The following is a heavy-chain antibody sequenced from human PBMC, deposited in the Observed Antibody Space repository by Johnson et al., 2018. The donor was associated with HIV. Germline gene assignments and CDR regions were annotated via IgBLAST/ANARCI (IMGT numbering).Heavy chain of an antibody. CDR3: ARMTTTVSHHDAFDI. V-gene: IGHV3-66*01. CDR1: GITVSSNY. CDR2: IYSGGST. Sequence: VQLVESGGDLVQPGGSLRLSCAASGITVSSNYMTWVRQAPGKGLEWVSLIYSGGSTYYADSVKGRFTISRDNSQNTLYLQMNSLRAEDTAVYYCARMTTTVSHHDAFDIRGQGTMVTVSS. D-gene: IGHD4-17*01. J-gene: IGHJ3*02.